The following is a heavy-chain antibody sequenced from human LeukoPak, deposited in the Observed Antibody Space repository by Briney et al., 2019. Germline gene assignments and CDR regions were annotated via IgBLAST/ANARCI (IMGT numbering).Heavy chain of an antibody. CDR1: GYTFTSYG. CDR3: AREHIVVVPAAISYYYGMDV. Sequence: GASVKVSCKASGYTFTSYGISWVRQAPGQGLEWMGWISAYNGNTNYAQKLQGRVTMTTDTSTSTAYMELRSLRSDDTAVYYCAREHIVVVPAAISYYYGMDVWGHGTTVTVSS. CDR2: ISAYNGNT. D-gene: IGHD2-2*01. V-gene: IGHV1-18*01. J-gene: IGHJ6*02.